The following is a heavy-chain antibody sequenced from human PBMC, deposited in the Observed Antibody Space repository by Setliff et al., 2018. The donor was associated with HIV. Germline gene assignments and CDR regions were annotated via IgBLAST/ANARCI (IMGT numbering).Heavy chain of an antibody. CDR2: IYHGGST. D-gene: IGHD3-10*01. CDR1: GGSISSSNW. V-gene: IGHV4-4*02. Sequence: SETLSLTCAVSGGSISSSNWWSWVRQPPGKGLEWIGEIYHGGSTNYNPSLKSRVTISVDKSKNQFSLKLSSVTAADTAVYYCARDDTVVRGHIDYWGQGTLVTVSS. J-gene: IGHJ4*02. CDR3: ARDDTVVRGHIDY.